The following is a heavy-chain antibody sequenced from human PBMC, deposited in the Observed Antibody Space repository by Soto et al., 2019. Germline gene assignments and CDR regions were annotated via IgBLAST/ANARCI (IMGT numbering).Heavy chain of an antibody. CDR1: GYTFSDYY. Sequence: QVHLVQSGAEVKKPGASVKVSCKASGYTFSDYYMHWVRQAPGQGLEWMGIISPSGGNTEFGQKFQGRITMTRDTSTNTVYMDLSSLTSEDTAIYYCTSPASNTPHWFDYWGQGTLVTVSS. CDR3: TSPASNTPHWFDY. CDR2: ISPSGGNT. D-gene: IGHD1-1*01. J-gene: IGHJ4*02. V-gene: IGHV1-46*01.